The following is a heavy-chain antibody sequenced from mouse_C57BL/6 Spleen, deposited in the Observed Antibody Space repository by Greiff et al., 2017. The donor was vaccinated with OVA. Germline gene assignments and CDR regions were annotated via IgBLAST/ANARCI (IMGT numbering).Heavy chain of an antibody. Sequence: QVQLQQPGAELVKPGASVTVSCKASGYTFTSYWMHWVKQRPGQGLEWIGRIHPSASDTNYNQKFKGKATLTVDKSSSTAYMQLSSLTSEDSAVYYCAITPYGNYGYWGQGTTRTVSS. J-gene: IGHJ2*01. CDR3: AITPYGNYGY. V-gene: IGHV1-74*01. CDR2: IHPSASDT. CDR1: GYTFTSYW. D-gene: IGHD1-1*02.